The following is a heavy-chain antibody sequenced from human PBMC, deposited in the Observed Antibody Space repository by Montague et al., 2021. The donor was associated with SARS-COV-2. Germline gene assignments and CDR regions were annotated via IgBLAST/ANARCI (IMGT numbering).Heavy chain of an antibody. D-gene: IGHD3-3*01. V-gene: IGHV4-31*03. J-gene: IGHJ4*02. CDR3: ARASSITIFGVVNQFDY. CDR1: GGSISSGGYY. CDR2: IYYSGST. Sequence: TLSLTCTVSGGSISSGGYYWSWIRQHPGKGLGWIGYIYYSGSTYYNPSLKSRVTISVDTSKNQFSLKLSSVTAADTAVYYCARASSITIFGVVNQFDYWGQGTLVTVFS.